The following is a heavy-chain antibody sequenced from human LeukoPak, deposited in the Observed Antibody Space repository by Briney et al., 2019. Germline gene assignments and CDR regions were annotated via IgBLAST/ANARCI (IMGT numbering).Heavy chain of an antibody. CDR2: INSDGSST. CDR1: GFTFSSYW. D-gene: IGHD2-2*01. J-gene: IGHJ4*02. V-gene: IGHV3-74*01. CDR3: AREPPVTSCYDY. Sequence: GGSLRLSCAASGFTFSSYWMHWVRQAPGKGLVWVSRINSDGSSTSYADSVKGRFTISRDNAKNTLYLQMNSLRAEDTAVYYCAREPPVTSCYDYWGQGTLVTVSS.